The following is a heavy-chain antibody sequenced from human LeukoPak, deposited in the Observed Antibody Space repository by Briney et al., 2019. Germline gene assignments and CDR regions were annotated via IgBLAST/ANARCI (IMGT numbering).Heavy chain of an antibody. Sequence: ESGPTLVNPTQTLTLTCTFSGFSLKTSGMCVSWIRQAPGKALEWLARIDWDNTQYFSTSLKTRLTLSKDTSKNQVVLIMTNMAPVDTATYYCARIQRISQSGDAFDIWGQGRMVTVTS. CDR2: IDWDNTQ. CDR3: ARIQRISQSGDAFDI. D-gene: IGHD1-26*01. CDR1: GFSLKTSGMC. V-gene: IGHV2-70*11. J-gene: IGHJ3*02.